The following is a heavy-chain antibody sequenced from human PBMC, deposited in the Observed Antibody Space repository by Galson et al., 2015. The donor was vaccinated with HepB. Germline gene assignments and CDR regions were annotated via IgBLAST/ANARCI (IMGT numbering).Heavy chain of an antibody. Sequence: SLRLSCAASGFTFSSYSMNWVRQAPGKGLEWVSYISSSSSTIYYADSVKGRFTISRDNAKNSLYLQMNSLRAEDTAVYYCASGGGYSYGQPETPFDYWGQGTLVTVSS. CDR3: ASGGGYSYGQPETPFDY. J-gene: IGHJ4*02. V-gene: IGHV3-48*01. CDR2: ISSSSSTI. CDR1: GFTFSSYS. D-gene: IGHD5-18*01.